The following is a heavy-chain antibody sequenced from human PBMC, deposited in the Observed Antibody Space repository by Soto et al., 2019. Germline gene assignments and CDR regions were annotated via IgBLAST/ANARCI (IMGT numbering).Heavy chain of an antibody. CDR3: ARSDDFHYYDSSGLYYFDY. CDR1: GGSISSSSYY. D-gene: IGHD3-22*01. Sequence: SETLSLTCTVSGGSISSSSYYWGWIRQPPGKGLEWIGSIYYSGSTYYNPSLKSRVTISVDTSKNQFSLKLSSVTAADTAVYYCARSDDFHYYDSSGLYYFDYWGQGTLVTVSS. CDR2: IYYSGST. J-gene: IGHJ4*02. V-gene: IGHV4-39*01.